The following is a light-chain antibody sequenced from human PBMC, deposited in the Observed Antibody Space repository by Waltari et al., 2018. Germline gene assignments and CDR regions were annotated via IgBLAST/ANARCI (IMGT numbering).Light chain of an antibody. CDR2: FAS. CDR3: QQSYITPPT. CDR1: QTINTF. V-gene: IGKV1-39*01. J-gene: IGKJ2*01. Sequence: DIQMTQSPSSLSASVGDRVTITCRASQTINTFLNWYQYKPGKAPKVLMSFASSLESGVPSRFSGSGSGTDFTLTIRNLQPEDFATYYCQQSYITPPTFGQGTIVEI.